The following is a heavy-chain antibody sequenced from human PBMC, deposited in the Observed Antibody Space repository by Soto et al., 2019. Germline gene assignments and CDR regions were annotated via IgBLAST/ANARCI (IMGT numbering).Heavy chain of an antibody. CDR3: ALDPDSMVRGVNYYYYGMDV. V-gene: IGHV4-34*09. Sequence: SETLSLTCAVYGGSFSGYYWSWIRQPPGKGLEWIGEINHSGSTYYNPSLKSRVTISVDTSKNQFSMKLSSVTAADTAVYYCALDPDSMVRGVNYYYYGMDVWGKGTTVTVSS. CDR1: GGSFSGYY. D-gene: IGHD3-10*01. CDR2: INHSGST. J-gene: IGHJ6*04.